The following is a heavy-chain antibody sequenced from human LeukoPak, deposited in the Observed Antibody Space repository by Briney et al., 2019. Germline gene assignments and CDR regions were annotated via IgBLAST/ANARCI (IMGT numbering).Heavy chain of an antibody. V-gene: IGHV4-34*01. D-gene: IGHD3-22*01. CDR2: INHSGST. CDR3: ARSYYDSSGYSNWFDP. J-gene: IGHJ5*02. Sequence: SETLSLTCAVYGGSFSGYYWSWIRQPPGKGLEWIGEINHSGSTNYNPSLKSRVTISVDTSKNQFSLKLSSVTAADTAVHYCARSYYDSSGYSNWFDPWGQGTLVTVSS. CDR1: GGSFSGYY.